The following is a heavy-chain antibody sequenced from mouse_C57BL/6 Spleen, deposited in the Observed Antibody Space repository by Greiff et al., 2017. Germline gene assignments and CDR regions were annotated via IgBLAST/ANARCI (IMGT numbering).Heavy chain of an antibody. CDR1: GFNIKDDY. D-gene: IGHD1-1*01. CDR2: IDPENGDT. CDR3: TPSYYYGSSSYYYAMDY. Sequence: EVKLMESGAELVRPGASVKLSCTASGFNIKDDYMHWVKQRPEQGLEWIGWIDPENGDTEYASKFQGKATITADTSSNTAYLQLSSLTSEDTAVYYCTPSYYYGSSSYYYAMDYWGQGTSVTVSS. J-gene: IGHJ4*01. V-gene: IGHV14-4*01.